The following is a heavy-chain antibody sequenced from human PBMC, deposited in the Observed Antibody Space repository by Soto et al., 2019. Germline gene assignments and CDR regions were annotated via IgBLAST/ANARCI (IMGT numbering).Heavy chain of an antibody. J-gene: IGHJ6*02. Sequence: QVQLVQSGAEVKKPGSSVKVSCKASGGTFSSYTISWVRQAPGQGLEWMGGVIPGLGVTNYAQKFQGRVTITADESTTTAYMGLSSLRSEDTAVYYCASRRSFYYDMDVWGQGTPVTVSS. CDR3: ASRRSFYYDMDV. CDR1: GGTFSSYT. D-gene: IGHD2-15*01. CDR2: VIPGLGVT. V-gene: IGHV1-69*01.